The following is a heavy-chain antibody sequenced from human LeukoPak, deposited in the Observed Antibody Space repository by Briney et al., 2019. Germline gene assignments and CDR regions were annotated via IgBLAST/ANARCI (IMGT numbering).Heavy chain of an antibody. CDR1: GFTFRSYA. Sequence: GGSLRLSCAASGFTFRSYAMSWVRQAPGKGLEWVSAISGSGGSTYYADSVKGRFTISRDNSKNTLYLQMNSLRDEDTAVYYCAKDGGYSRSWYGNHYYFVYWGPRRLVTVSS. CDR2: ISGSGGST. V-gene: IGHV3-23*01. CDR3: AKDGGYSRSWYGNHYYFVY. D-gene: IGHD6-13*01. J-gene: IGHJ4*02.